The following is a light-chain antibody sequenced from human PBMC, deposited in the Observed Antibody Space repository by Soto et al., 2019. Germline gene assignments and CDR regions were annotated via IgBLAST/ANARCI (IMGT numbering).Light chain of an antibody. CDR1: QSVSSNH. V-gene: IGKV3-20*01. CDR3: QQYGSSPGT. Sequence: EILMTKSPSTLSLSPGDRATLSCRASQSVSSNHLAWYQQKLGQAPRLLIYDASSRATGIPDRFSGSGSGTNFTLTISRLEPEDFAVYYCQQYGSSPGTFGQGTKVDVK. J-gene: IGKJ1*01. CDR2: DAS.